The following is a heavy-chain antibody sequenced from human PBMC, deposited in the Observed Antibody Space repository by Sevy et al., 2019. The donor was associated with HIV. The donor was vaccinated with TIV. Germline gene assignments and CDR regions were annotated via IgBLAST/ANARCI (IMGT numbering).Heavy chain of an antibody. CDR2: ISSSGNTI. CDR1: GFTFSDYY. J-gene: IGHJ5*02. Sequence: GGSLRLSCAASGFTFSDYYMNWVHQAPGKGLEWVSYISSSGNTIYYADSVKGRFTISRDNAKNSLYLQMNSLRAEDTAVYYCARDPTYYDFWSGYYTGWFDPWGQGTLVTVSS. CDR3: ARDPTYYDFWSGYYTGWFDP. D-gene: IGHD3-3*01. V-gene: IGHV3-11*01.